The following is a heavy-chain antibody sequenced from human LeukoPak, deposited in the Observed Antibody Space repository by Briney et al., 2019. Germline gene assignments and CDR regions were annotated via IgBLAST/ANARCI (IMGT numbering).Heavy chain of an antibody. V-gene: IGHV4-39*01. J-gene: IGHJ3*01. CDR1: GGSISSSSHY. D-gene: IGHD3-16*01. Sequence: SETLSLTCTVSGGSISSSSHYWGWIRQPPGKGLEWIGSFYYSGSTYYNPSLKSRVTISVDTSKNQFSLKMSSVTAADTAVYYCARHERGKNAFNLWGQGIMVTVSS. CDR2: FYYSGST. CDR3: ARHERGKNAFNL.